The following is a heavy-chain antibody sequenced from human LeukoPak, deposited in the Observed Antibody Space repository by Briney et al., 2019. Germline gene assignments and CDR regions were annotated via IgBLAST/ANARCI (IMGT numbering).Heavy chain of an antibody. CDR2: IIPIFGTA. Sequence: ASVKVSCKASGGTFSNYAISWVRQAPGQGLEWMGGIIPIFGTANYAQKFRGRVTITADKSTRTAYMELSSLRSEDTAVYYCARAGLAYYDFWSGYYTGDYYYYMDVWGKGTTVTVSS. V-gene: IGHV1-69*06. D-gene: IGHD3-3*01. CDR1: GGTFSNYA. J-gene: IGHJ6*03. CDR3: ARAGLAYYDFWSGYYTGDYYYYMDV.